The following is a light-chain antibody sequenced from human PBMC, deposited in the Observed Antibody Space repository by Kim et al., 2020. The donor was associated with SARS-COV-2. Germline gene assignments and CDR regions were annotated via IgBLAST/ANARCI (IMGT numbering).Light chain of an antibody. CDR1: LAIRSL. V-gene: IGKV1-13*02. CDR3: KQYTSYPII. CDR2: DAS. Sequence: AIQMTQSPSSLSPSVGDRVTITCRASLAIRSLLAWYQVKPGKSPKLVIYDASTLEGGVPSRFSGSGSGTDFTLTISSLQPEDFATYYCKQYTSYPIIFGQGTRLEIK. J-gene: IGKJ5*01.